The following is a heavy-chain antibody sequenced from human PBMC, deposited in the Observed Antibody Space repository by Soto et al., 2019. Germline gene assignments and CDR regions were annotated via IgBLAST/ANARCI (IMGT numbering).Heavy chain of an antibody. CDR3: ARAHEYSSSPEGYFDY. CDR2: IIPIFGTA. D-gene: IGHD6-6*01. J-gene: IGHJ4*02. V-gene: IGHV1-69*13. CDR1: GGTFSSYA. Sequence: SVKVSCKASGGTFSSYAISWVRQAPGQGLEWMGGIIPIFGTANYAQKFQGRVTITADESTSTAYMELSSLRSEDTAVYYCARAHEYSSSPEGYFDYWGQGTLVTVSS.